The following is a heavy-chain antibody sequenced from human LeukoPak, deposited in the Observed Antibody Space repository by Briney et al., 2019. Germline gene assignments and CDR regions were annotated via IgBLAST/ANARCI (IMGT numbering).Heavy chain of an antibody. V-gene: IGHV3-30*18. CDR2: ISYDGSNK. J-gene: IGHJ5*02. CDR3: AKDPSDILTGYSEFDP. Sequence: PGGSLRLSCAASGFTFSSYGMHWVRQAPGKGLEWVAVISYDGSNKYYADSVKGRFTISRDNSKNTLYLQMNSLRAEDTAVYYCAKDPSDILTGYSEFDPWGQGTLVTVSS. CDR1: GFTFSSYG. D-gene: IGHD3-9*01.